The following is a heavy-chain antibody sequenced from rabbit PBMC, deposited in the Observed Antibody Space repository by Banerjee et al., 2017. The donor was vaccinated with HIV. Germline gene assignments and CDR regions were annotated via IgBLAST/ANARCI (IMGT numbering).Heavy chain of an antibody. CDR3: ARDDYTYGYSGYDL. Sequence: QSLEESGGDLVKPGASLTLTCTASGFSFSSYYYMCWVRQAPGEGLEWIVCIYAGDSGTTYYASWAKGRFTISKTSSTTVTLQMTSLTAADTATYFCARDDYTYGYSGYDLWGPGTLVTVS. D-gene: IGHD6-1*01. J-gene: IGHJ4*01. CDR1: GFSFSSYYY. CDR2: IYAGDSGTT. V-gene: IGHV1S40*01.